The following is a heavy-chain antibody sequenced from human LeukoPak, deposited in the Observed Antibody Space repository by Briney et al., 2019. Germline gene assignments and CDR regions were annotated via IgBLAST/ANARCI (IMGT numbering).Heavy chain of an antibody. CDR2: ISSSSNYI. V-gene: IGHV3-21*01. CDR3: ARGHYYGLGV. CDR1: GFTFTSYL. J-gene: IGHJ6*04. Sequence: GGSLRLSCAASGFTFTSYLINWVRQAPGKGLEWVSSISSSSNYIYYADSVQGRFTISRDNAKNSLYLQMNSLRAEDTAVYYCARGHYYGLGVWGKGTTVTVSS.